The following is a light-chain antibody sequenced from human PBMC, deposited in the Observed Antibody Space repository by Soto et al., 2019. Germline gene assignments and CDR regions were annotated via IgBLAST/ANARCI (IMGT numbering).Light chain of an antibody. J-gene: IGKJ1*01. CDR1: QSISSW. V-gene: IGKV1-5*01. CDR3: LQHNTYPWT. Sequence: DIQMTQTPSTLSASVGDRVTITCRASQSISSWLAWYQQKPGKAPKLLIYDASSLESGVPLRFSGSGSGTEFALTISSLQPEDFATYYCLQHNTYPWTFGQGTKVDIK. CDR2: DAS.